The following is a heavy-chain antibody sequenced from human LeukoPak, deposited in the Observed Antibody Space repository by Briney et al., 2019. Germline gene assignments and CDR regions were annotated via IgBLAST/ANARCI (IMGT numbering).Heavy chain of an antibody. CDR3: ARASSGSYLFDY. D-gene: IGHD1-26*01. J-gene: IGHJ4*02. V-gene: IGHV3-21*06. CDR1: GFTFSSYS. Sequence: TGGSLRLSCAASGFTFSSYSMNWVRQAPGKGLEWVSSISSGGSYIYYADSVKGRFTISRDNAKNSLYLQMNSLRVEDTVVYYCARASSGSYLFDYWGQGTLVTVPS. CDR2: ISSGGSYI.